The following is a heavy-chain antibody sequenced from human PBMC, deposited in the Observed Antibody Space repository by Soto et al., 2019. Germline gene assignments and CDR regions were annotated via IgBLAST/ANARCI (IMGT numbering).Heavy chain of an antibody. Sequence: GASVKVSCKTSGYTFTNHGINWVRQAPGQGLEWMGWINPYNANTNYAQKLQDRVTMTTDTSTSTAHMDLRSLTSDDTAVYYCARDRVAGIWGDAFDIWGQGTMVTVSS. J-gene: IGHJ3*02. V-gene: IGHV1-18*04. CDR1: GYTFTNHG. D-gene: IGHD3-16*01. CDR3: ARDRVAGIWGDAFDI. CDR2: INPYNANT.